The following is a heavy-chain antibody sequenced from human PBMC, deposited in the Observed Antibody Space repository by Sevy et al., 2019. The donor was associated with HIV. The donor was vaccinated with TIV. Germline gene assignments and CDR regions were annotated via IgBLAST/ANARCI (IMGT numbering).Heavy chain of an antibody. CDR1: GFSFRNYG. D-gene: IGHD3-22*01. CDR3: AKRGGHDTSGYVSYYYYGMDV. J-gene: IGHJ6*02. Sequence: GGSLRLSCAASGFSFRNYGMHWVRQAPGKGLEWLALISFDGDTKYYGDSVKGRFTISRDNSKNTLYLQMNSLSVEDTDVYYCAKRGGHDTSGYVSYYYYGMDVWGQGTTVTVSS. V-gene: IGHV3-30*18. CDR2: ISFDGDTK.